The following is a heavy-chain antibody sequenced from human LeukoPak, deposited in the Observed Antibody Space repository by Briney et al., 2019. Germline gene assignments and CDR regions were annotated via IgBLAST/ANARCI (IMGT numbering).Heavy chain of an antibody. CDR3: ARGLGDWGRVDY. Sequence: PGGSLRLSCAASGLAFSDYWMSWVRQAPGRGLEWVSVIYRGGATYYADSVQGRFTISRDNSKNTLYLQMNSLRVEDTAVYYCARGLGDWGRVDYWGQGTLVTVSS. CDR1: GLAFSDYW. J-gene: IGHJ4*02. D-gene: IGHD2-21*02. V-gene: IGHV3-66*02. CDR2: IYRGGAT.